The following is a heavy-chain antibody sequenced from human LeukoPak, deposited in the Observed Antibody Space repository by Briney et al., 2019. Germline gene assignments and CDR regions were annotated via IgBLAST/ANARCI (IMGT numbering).Heavy chain of an antibody. J-gene: IGHJ4*02. CDR2: ISGSGGST. Sequence: GGSLRLSCAASGFTFSSYAMSWVRQAPGKGLEWVSAISGSGGSTYYADSVKGRFTISRDNPKNTLYLQMNSLRAEDTAVYYCARSGYYDILTGYYQAYFDYWGQGTLVTVSS. CDR1: GFTFSSYA. V-gene: IGHV3-23*01. D-gene: IGHD3-9*01. CDR3: ARSGYYDILTGYYQAYFDY.